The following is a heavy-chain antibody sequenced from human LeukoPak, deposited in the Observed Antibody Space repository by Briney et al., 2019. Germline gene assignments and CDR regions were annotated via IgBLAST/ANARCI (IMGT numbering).Heavy chain of an antibody. D-gene: IGHD6-13*01. Sequence: SQTLSLTCAISGDSVSSNNAAWNWIRQSPSRGLEWLGRTYHRSTWYDDYVVSARSRLTITPDISKNQVSLQLNSVTPGDTAVYYCTREVAGTGGFDYWGQGITVTVSS. J-gene: IGHJ4*02. CDR3: TREVAGTGGFDY. CDR2: TYHRSTWYD. CDR1: GDSVSSNNAA. V-gene: IGHV6-1*01.